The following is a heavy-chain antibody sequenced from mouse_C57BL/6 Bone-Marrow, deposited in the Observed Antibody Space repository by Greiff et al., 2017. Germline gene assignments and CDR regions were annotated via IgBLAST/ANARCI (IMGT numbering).Heavy chain of an antibody. CDR3: SRWIYSSVDY. V-gene: IGHV1-59*01. D-gene: IGHD3-2*02. Sequence: QVQLQQPGAELVRPGTSVKLSCKASGYTFTSYWMHWVKQRPGQGLEWIGVIDPSDSYTNYNQKFKGKATLTVDTSSSTASMQLSSLTSADTAVSYCSRWIYSSVDYWGQGTTLTVSS. J-gene: IGHJ2*01. CDR2: IDPSDSYT. CDR1: GYTFTSYW.